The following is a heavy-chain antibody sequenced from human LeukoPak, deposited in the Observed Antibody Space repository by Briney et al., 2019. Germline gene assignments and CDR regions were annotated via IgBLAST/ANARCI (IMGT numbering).Heavy chain of an antibody. Sequence: RGSLRVSCVDPGFRSWTYEIYTVRETPRRGVGRVSYIDATSGTIHYGDSVNGRFTISRDNAKNSLYLQMNSLRVEDTSVYYCARDATVGVPGTLYFDHWGEGILVTVSS. CDR1: GFRSWTYE. CDR2: IDATSGTI. CDR3: ARDATVGVPGTLYFDH. V-gene: IGHV3-48*03. D-gene: IGHD6-19*01. J-gene: IGHJ4*02.